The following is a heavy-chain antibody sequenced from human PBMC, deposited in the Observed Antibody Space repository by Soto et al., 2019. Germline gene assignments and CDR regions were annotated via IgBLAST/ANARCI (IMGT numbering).Heavy chain of an antibody. D-gene: IGHD3-3*02. CDR2: IYYSGST. V-gene: IGHV4-39*01. CDR3: AAFLEWLLWSDY. J-gene: IGHJ4*02. CDR1: GGSISSSSYY. Sequence: QLQLQESGPGLVKPSETLSLTCTVSGGSISSSSYYWGWIRQPPGKGLEWIGSIYYSGSTYYNPSLKSRVTISVDTSKNQFSLKLSSVTAADTAVYYCAAFLEWLLWSDYWGQGTLVTVSS.